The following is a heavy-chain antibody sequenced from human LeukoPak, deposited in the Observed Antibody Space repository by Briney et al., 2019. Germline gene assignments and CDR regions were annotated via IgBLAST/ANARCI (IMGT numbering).Heavy chain of an antibody. CDR3: ARAPPAQTYYFDY. Sequence: ASVKVSCKASGYTFTSYYMHWVRLAPGQGLEWMGITNPSGGDTSYAQNFQGRVTITADKSTSTAYMELSSLRSEDTAVYYCARAPPAQTYYFDYWGQGTLVTVSS. CDR1: GYTFTSYY. CDR2: TNPSGGDT. J-gene: IGHJ4*02. V-gene: IGHV1-46*01.